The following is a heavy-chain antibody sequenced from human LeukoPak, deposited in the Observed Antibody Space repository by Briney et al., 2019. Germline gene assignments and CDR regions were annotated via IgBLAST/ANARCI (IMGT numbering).Heavy chain of an antibody. CDR1: GGSISSYY. CDR3: ARETTYYDFWSGSGFDP. V-gene: IGHV4-59*01. CDR2: ICYSGST. Sequence: SETLSLTCTVSGGSISSYYWSWIRQPPGKGLEWIGYICYSGSTNYNPSLKSRVTISVDTSKNQFSLKLSSVTAADTAVYYCARETTYYDFWSGSGFDPWGQGTLVTVSS. D-gene: IGHD3-3*01. J-gene: IGHJ5*02.